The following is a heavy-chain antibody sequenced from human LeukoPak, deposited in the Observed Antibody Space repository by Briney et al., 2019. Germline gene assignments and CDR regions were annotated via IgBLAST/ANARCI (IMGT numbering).Heavy chain of an antibody. V-gene: IGHV3-23*01. D-gene: IGHD3-10*01. CDR1: GFTFSSYA. Sequence: GGSLRLSCAASGFTFSSYAMSWVRQAPGKGLEWVSAISGSGGSTYYADAVKGRFTSTIDNSKNTLYLQMNSLRAEDTAVYYCAKGSSGSYYPFDYWGQGTLVTVSS. CDR3: AKGSSGSYYPFDY. J-gene: IGHJ4*02. CDR2: ISGSGGST.